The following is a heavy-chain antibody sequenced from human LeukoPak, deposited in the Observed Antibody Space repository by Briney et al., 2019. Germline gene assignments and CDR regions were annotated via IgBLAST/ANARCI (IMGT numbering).Heavy chain of an antibody. CDR3: ARMTTVTPAQTEFDP. CDR1: GGSISSGGYY. CDR2: IYYSGST. V-gene: IGHV4-31*03. J-gene: IGHJ5*02. Sequence: SETLSLTCTVSGGSISSGGYYWSWIRQHPGKGLECIGYIYYSGSTYYNPSLKSRVTISVDTSKNQFSLKLSSVTAADTAVYYCARMTTVTPAQTEFDPWGQGTLVTVSS. D-gene: IGHD4-17*01.